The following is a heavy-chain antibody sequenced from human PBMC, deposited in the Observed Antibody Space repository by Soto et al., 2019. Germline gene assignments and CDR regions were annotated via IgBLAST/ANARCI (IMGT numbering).Heavy chain of an antibody. CDR1: GGTFSSYA. CDR3: VSLQTSGWPGVH. Sequence: QVQLVQSGAEVKKPGSSVKVSCKASGGTFSSYAISWVRQAPGQGLEWMGWIYPNTETTDSSKKFQGRVTMTSDMSTRTVYMELRDLRSDDTAVYYCVSLQTSGWPGVHWGQGTLVTVSS. CDR2: IYPNTETT. V-gene: IGHV1-2*02. J-gene: IGHJ4*02. D-gene: IGHD6-25*01.